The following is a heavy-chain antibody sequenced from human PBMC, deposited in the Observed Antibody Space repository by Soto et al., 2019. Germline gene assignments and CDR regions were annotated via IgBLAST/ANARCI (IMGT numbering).Heavy chain of an antibody. CDR1: GFTLSGYA. V-gene: IGHV3-30-3*01. Sequence: QVQLVESGGGVVQPGRSLRLSCAASGFTLSGYAMHWVRQAPGKGLEWVAVISHDGSNQFYADSVKGRFTISRDNSKNTLSLQVNSLRVEDTAVYYCARESRYCTANSCPSQHAFDIWGQGTMVTVSS. J-gene: IGHJ3*02. CDR3: ARESRYCTANSCPSQHAFDI. D-gene: IGHD2-8*02. CDR2: ISHDGSNQ.